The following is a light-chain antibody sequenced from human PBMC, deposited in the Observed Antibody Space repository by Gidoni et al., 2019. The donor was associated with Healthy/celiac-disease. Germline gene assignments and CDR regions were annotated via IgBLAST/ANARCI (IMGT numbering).Light chain of an antibody. V-gene: IGKV2-28*01. J-gene: IGKJ2*01. Sequence: DIVMTPSPLSLPVTPGEPASISCRSTQSLLHSNGYNYLDWYLQKPGQSPQLLIYLGSNRASGVPDRLSGSGSGTDVTLKISRVEDEDVGVYYCMQALQTPRDTFXXXTKLEIK. CDR1: QSLLHSNGYNY. CDR3: MQALQTPRDT. CDR2: LGS.